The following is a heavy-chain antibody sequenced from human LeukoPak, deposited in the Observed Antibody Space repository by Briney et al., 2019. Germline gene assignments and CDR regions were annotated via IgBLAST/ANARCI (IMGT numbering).Heavy chain of an antibody. CDR2: IIPIFGTA. J-gene: IGHJ6*02. CDR3: ARVGLSQQPEYYYYYYAMDV. Sequence: GSSVKVSCTASGGTFSSYALSWVRQAPGQGLEWMGGIIPIFGTANYAQKFQGRVTITADESTSTAYMELSSLRSEDTAVYYCARVGLSQQPEYYYYYYAMDVWGQGTTVTVSS. CDR1: GGTFSSYA. D-gene: IGHD6-13*01. V-gene: IGHV1-69*01.